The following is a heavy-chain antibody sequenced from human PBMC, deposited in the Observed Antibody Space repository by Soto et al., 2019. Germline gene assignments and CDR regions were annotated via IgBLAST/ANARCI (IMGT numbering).Heavy chain of an antibody. J-gene: IGHJ4*03. Sequence: EVQLVQSGEEVKKPGESLKISCKGSGYNFISYWIGWVRQMPGKGLEWMGIFYPRDSDTRYSPSLQGQVTTSADKSIAPAYRQWTSLKASDTAIYYYAKEVAFCSGGPCCYFDYWGQGTLVTVSS. CDR1: GYNFISYW. CDR3: AKEVAFCSGGPCCYFDY. V-gene: IGHV5-51*01. D-gene: IGHD2-15*01. CDR2: FYPRDSDT.